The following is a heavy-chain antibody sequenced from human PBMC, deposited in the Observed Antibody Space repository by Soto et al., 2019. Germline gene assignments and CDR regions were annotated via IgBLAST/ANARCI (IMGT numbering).Heavy chain of an antibody. CDR2: IIPIFGTA. CDR1: GGTFSSYA. J-gene: IGHJ4*02. CDR3: AREPDVEMAPDY. V-gene: IGHV1-69*13. Sequence: SVKVSCKASGGTFSSYAISWVRQAPGQGLEWMGGIIPIFGTANYAQKFQGRVTITADESTSTAYMELSSLRSEDTAVYYCAREPDVEMAPDYWGQGTLVTVSS.